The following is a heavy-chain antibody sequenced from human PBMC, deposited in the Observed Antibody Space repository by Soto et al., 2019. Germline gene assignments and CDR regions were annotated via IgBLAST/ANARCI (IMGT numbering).Heavy chain of an antibody. J-gene: IGHJ4*02. V-gene: IGHV1-18*01. Sequence: ASVKVSCKASGYTFTSYGISWVRQAPGQGLEWMGWISAYNGNTNYAQKLQGRVTMTTDTSTSTAYMELRSLRSDDTAVYYCARGGGAYCSSTSCFGGGVDYWGQGTLVTVSS. CDR2: ISAYNGNT. D-gene: IGHD2-2*01. CDR3: ARGGGAYCSSTSCFGGGVDY. CDR1: GYTFTSYG.